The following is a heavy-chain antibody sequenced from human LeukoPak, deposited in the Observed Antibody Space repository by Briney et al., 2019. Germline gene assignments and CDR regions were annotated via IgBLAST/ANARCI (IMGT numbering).Heavy chain of an antibody. CDR2: MSSNSGDP. V-gene: IGHV1-8*01. D-gene: IGHD7-27*01. J-gene: IGHJ4*02. CDR3: ARGPPNWGYDY. Sequence: ASVKVSCKASGYTFTSYDINWVRQATGQGPEWMGWMSSNSGDPGYAQNFQGRVTMTRDTSISTAYMELSSLRSEDTAVYYCARGPPNWGYDYWGQGTLVTVSS. CDR1: GYTFTSYD.